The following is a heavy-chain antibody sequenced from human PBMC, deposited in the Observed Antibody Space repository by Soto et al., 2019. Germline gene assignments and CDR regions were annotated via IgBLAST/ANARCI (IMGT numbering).Heavy chain of an antibody. CDR2: ISAYNGNT. J-gene: IGHJ4*02. CDR3: ARGLWQNFNDY. CDR1: GYTFTSYG. D-gene: IGHD3-10*01. V-gene: IGHV1-18*01. Sequence: QIQLVQSGAEVKKPGASVKVSCKASGYTFTSYGLSWVRQAPGHGREWMGWISAYNGNTNYAQKFQGRVTLTTDSSTSTAYMEVRRLRFDDTAIYYCARGLWQNFNDYWGQGTLVTVSS.